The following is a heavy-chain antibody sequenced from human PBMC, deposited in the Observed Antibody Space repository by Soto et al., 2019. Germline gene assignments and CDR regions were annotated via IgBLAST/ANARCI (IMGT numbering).Heavy chain of an antibody. CDR1: GFSFRNYG. V-gene: IGHV3-30*03. J-gene: IGHJ6*02. CDR3: ARIAVAGHGMDV. CDR2: ISYEEINNK. Sequence: GGSLRLSCVASGFSFRNYGMHWVRQAPGKGLEWVAVISYEEINNKNYADSVKGRFTISRDNSENTLYLQIDSLRAEDTAVYYCARIAVAGHGMDVWGQGTTVTVYS. D-gene: IGHD6-19*01.